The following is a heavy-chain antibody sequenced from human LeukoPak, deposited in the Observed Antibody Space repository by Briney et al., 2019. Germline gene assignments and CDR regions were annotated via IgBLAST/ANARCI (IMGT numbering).Heavy chain of an antibody. CDR1: GFTFSDYG. CDR3: ARGVDYYENSGTIDY. V-gene: IGHV3-33*01. CDR2: IWYGDTNK. D-gene: IGHD3-22*01. Sequence: GGSLRLSCTASGFTFSDYGMHWVRQPPGKGLEWVAIIWYGDTNKNYADSVKGRFTISRDNSKNTLSLQMNSLRAEDTAVYYCARGVDYYENSGTIDYWGQGTLVTVSS. J-gene: IGHJ4*02.